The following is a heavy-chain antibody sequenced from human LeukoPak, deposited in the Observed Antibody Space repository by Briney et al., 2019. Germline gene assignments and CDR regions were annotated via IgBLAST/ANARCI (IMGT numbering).Heavy chain of an antibody. CDR1: GNTFTDYF. CDR2: INPKSGGT. V-gene: IGHV1-2*02. D-gene: IGHD4-17*01. J-gene: IGHJ5*02. Sequence: ASVKVSCKASGNTFTDYFVHWVRQAPGQGLEWMGWINPKSGGTDYAQRFQGRVTVTRDTSITTAYMELSRLTSDDTATYYCTLHLYSGDVNWFDPWGQGTLVTVSS. CDR3: TLHLYSGDVNWFDP.